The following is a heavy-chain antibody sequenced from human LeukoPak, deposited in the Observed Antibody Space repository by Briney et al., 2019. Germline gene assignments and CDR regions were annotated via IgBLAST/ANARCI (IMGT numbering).Heavy chain of an antibody. V-gene: IGHV3-23*01. D-gene: IGHD6-13*01. CDR2: IAFSGST. J-gene: IGHJ4*02. CDR3: AKGFLPTSSSSNYVSFDF. Sequence: GGSLRLSCAASGFTFSSYAMSWVRQAPGKGLEWVSAIAFSGSTYYADSVKGRFTISRGDSKNTLYLQMNSLRAEDTAVYYCAKGFLPTSSSSNYVSFDFWGQGTLVTVSS. CDR1: GFTFSSYA.